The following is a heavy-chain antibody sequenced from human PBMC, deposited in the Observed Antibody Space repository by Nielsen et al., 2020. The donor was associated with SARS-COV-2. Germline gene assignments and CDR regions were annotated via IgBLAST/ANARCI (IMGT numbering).Heavy chain of an antibody. CDR3: AKTGVRGSDY. D-gene: IGHD3-10*01. J-gene: IGHJ4*02. V-gene: IGHV3-9*01. CDR1: GFTFDDYA. CDR2: ISWNSGSI. Sequence: SLKISCAASGFTFDDYAMHWVRQAPGKGLEWVSGISWNSGSIGYADSVKGRFTISRDNAKNSLYLQMNSLRAEDTALYYCAKTGVRGSDYWGQGTLVTVSS.